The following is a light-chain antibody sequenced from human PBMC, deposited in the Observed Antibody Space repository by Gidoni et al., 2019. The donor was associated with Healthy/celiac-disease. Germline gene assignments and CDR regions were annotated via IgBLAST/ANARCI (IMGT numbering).Light chain of an antibody. CDR2: DVS. Sequence: QSAPTHPASVSRSPGQSITISCTGTSSDVGGYNYVSWYQQHPGKAPKLMIYDVSNRPSGVSNRFSGSKSGNTASLTISGLQAEDEADYYCSSYTSSSVVFGGGTKLTVL. CDR1: SSDVGGYNY. J-gene: IGLJ2*01. CDR3: SSYTSSSVV. V-gene: IGLV2-14*01.